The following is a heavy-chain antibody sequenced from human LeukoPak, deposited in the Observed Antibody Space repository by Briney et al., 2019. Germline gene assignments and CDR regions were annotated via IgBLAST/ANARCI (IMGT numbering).Heavy chain of an antibody. CDR2: IYHSGST. V-gene: IGHV4-38-2*02. CDR3: ARGIAVADYEGGSWFDP. J-gene: IGHJ5*02. Sequence: SETLSLTCTVSGYSISSGYYWGCIRQPPGKGLEWIGSIYHSGSTYYNPSLKSRVTISVDTSKNQFSLKLSSVTAADTAVYYCARGIAVADYEGGSWFDPWGQGTLVTVSS. D-gene: IGHD6-19*01. CDR1: GYSISSGYY.